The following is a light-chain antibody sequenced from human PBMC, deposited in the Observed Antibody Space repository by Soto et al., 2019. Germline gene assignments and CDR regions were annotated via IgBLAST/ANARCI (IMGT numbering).Light chain of an antibody. CDR3: HQYGISP. V-gene: IGKV3-15*01. CDR1: QSVSSN. Sequence: EIVMTQSPATLSVSPGERATLSCRASQSVSSNLAWYQQKPGQAPRLLIYGASTRATGIPARFSGSGSGTEFTLTISSLEPEDFAVYYCHQYGISPFGGGTKVDIK. J-gene: IGKJ4*01. CDR2: GAS.